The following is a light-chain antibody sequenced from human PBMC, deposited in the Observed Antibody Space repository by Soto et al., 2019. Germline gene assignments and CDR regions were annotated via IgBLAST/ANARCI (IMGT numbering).Light chain of an antibody. CDR2: AAY. CDR1: ESISRH. Sequence: IQMCESRSSLSASVGDRVTITCRAAESISRHLNWYQQKPGRAPDILIYAAYTLQNGVPSRFTGSGSGTEFTLTITGLQLEDFATYDCQQEYSTLATFGQGTRLEIK. CDR3: QQEYSTLAT. V-gene: IGKV1-39*01. J-gene: IGKJ5*01.